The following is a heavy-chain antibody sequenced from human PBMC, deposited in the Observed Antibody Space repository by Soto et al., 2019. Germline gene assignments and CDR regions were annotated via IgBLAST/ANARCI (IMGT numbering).Heavy chain of an antibody. Sequence: ASVKVSCKASGYTFTGYYMHWVRQAPGQGLEWMGWINPNSGGTNYARKFQGWVTMTRDTSISTAYMELSRLRSDDTAVYYCARVGCSGGSCSNYYFDYWGQGTLVTVSS. V-gene: IGHV1-2*04. D-gene: IGHD2-15*01. J-gene: IGHJ4*02. CDR3: ARVGCSGGSCSNYYFDY. CDR1: GYTFTGYY. CDR2: INPNSGGT.